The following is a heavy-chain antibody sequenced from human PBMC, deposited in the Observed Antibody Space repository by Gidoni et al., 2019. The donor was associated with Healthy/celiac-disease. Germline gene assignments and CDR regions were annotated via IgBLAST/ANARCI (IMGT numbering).Heavy chain of an antibody. V-gene: IGHV4-39*01. CDR3: ARKDGINMVTPPRSGAFDI. CDR1: GVSISSSSYY. D-gene: IGHD3-10*01. Sequence: QLQLQEPAPGLVKPSETLSLTFTVSGVSISSSSYYWGWIRQPPGKGLEWIGSIYYSGSTYYNPALKRRVTISVDTSKNQFSLKLSSVTAAETAGYYCARKDGINMVTPPRSGAFDIWGQGTMVTVSS. J-gene: IGHJ3*02. CDR2: IYYSGST.